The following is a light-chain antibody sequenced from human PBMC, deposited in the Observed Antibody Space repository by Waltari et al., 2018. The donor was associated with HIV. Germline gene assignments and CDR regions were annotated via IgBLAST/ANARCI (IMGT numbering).Light chain of an antibody. J-gene: IGLJ2*01. CDR3: SSYTSSSTPVV. CDR2: EVS. CDR1: SSDVGGFNY. Sequence: QSALPQPASVSGSPGQSVTISCPGTSSDVGGFNYFSWYQQHPGKAPKLMIYEVSNRPSGVSNRFSGSKSGNTASLTISGLQAEDEADYYCSSYTSSSTPVVFGGGTKLTVL. V-gene: IGLV2-14*01.